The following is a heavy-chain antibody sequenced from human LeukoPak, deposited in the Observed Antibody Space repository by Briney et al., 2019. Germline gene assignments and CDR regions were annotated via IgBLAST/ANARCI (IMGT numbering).Heavy chain of an antibody. J-gene: IGHJ4*02. CDR1: GFTFSTSW. CDR3: VRVRSSSWYDY. D-gene: IGHD6-13*01. Sequence: GGSLRLSCATSGFTFSTSWMHWVRQAPGKGLVWVSRISSDGSTTTYADSVKGRFIISRDNAKNTLYLQMNSLRVEDTAVYYCVRVRSSSWYDYWGQGALVTVSS. CDR2: ISSDGSTT. V-gene: IGHV3-74*01.